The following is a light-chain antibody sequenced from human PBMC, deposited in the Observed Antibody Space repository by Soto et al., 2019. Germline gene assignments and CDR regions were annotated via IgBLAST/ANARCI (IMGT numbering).Light chain of an antibody. Sequence: DIQMTQSPSTLSASVGDRVTITCRASQSISTWLAWHQQKPGKAPKLLIYKASFLESGVPSRFGGSGSGTEFTLTITSLQPDDFATYYCQQYSRSWTFGQGTKVEIK. CDR1: QSISTW. CDR2: KAS. V-gene: IGKV1-5*03. J-gene: IGKJ1*01. CDR3: QQYSRSWT.